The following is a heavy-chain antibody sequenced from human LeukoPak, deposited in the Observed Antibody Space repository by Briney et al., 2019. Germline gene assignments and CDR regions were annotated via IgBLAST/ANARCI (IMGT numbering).Heavy chain of an antibody. V-gene: IGHV3-30*02. Sequence: GGSLRLSCAASGFTFSSYGMHWVRQAPGKGLEWVAFIRYDGSNKYYADSVKGRFTISRDNSKNTLYLQMNSLRAEDTAVYYCAKGRRRVRGVIMWLWYFDYWGQGTLVTVSS. CDR3: AKGRRRVRGVIMWLWYFDY. J-gene: IGHJ4*02. CDR1: GFTFSSYG. D-gene: IGHD3-10*01. CDR2: IRYDGSNK.